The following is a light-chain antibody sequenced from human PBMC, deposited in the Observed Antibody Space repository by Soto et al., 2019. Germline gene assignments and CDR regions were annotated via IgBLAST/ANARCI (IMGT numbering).Light chain of an antibody. Sequence: DIQMTQSPSSLSASVGDRVTITFRASQTRNNYVSWYQQKPEKAPKFQINAASTLQRGVPPRFSGSGAGTDFNLTIHSRQPEDSAIEYCQQLAKIPRTFGQGTNV. J-gene: IGKJ1*01. CDR2: AAS. V-gene: IGKV1-39*01. CDR1: QTRNNY. CDR3: QQLAKIPRT.